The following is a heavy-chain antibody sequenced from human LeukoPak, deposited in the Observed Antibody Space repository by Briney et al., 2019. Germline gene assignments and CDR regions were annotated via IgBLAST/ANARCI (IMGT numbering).Heavy chain of an antibody. V-gene: IGHV3-74*01. CDR3: TRETAVSGGIYFDY. Sequence: GGSLRLSCAASGYTFSSSWMHWVRQAPGKGLVWVSRISSDGSRTSYADSVKGRFTISRDNAKNTLYLQMNSLRAEDTAVYYCTRETAVSGGIYFDYWGQGTLVTVSS. CDR1: GYTFSSSW. J-gene: IGHJ4*02. D-gene: IGHD3-10*01. CDR2: ISSDGSRT.